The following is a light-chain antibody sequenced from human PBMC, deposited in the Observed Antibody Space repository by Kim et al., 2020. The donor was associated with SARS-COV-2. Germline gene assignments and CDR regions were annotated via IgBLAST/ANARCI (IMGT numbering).Light chain of an antibody. CDR2: AAA. J-gene: IGKJ2*01. V-gene: IGKV1-27*01. CDR3: QKYNRAPYT. Sequence: SASVGDRVTITCRASQDIGYYLAWYQQKPGKVPTLLIYAAAILQSGVPPRFSGSVSGTEFTLTISSLQPEDVATYYCQKYNRAPYTFGQGTKLEI. CDR1: QDIGYY.